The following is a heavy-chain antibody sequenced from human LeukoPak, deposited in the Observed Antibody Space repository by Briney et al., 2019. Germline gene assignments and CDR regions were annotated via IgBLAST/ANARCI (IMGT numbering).Heavy chain of an antibody. D-gene: IGHD3-22*01. J-gene: IGHJ4*02. V-gene: IGHV3-23*01. CDR2: ISGSGGST. Sequence: PGGSLRLSCAASGFTFSSYGMSWVRQAPGKGLEWVSAISGSGGSTYYADSVKGRFTISRDNSKNTLYLQMNSLRAEDTAVYYCAKDNYYDSSRYDYWGQGTLVTVSS. CDR3: AKDNYYDSSRYDY. CDR1: GFTFSSYG.